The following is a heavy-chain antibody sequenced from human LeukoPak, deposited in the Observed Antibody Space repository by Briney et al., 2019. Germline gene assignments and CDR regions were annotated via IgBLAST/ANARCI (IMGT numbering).Heavy chain of an antibody. J-gene: IGHJ3*02. V-gene: IGHV4-39*01. D-gene: IGHD3-22*01. CDR3: ARPSPYYYDSSGYAFDI. Sequence: PSETLSLTCTVSGDSITSGGYYWTWIRQYPGKGLEWIGSIYYSGSTYYNPSLKSRVTISVDTSKNQFSLKLSSVTAADTAVYYCARPSPYYYDSSGYAFDIWGQGTMVTVSS. CDR2: IYYSGST. CDR1: GDSITSGGYY.